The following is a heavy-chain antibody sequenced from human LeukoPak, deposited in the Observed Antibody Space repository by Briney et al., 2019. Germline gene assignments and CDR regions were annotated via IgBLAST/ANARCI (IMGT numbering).Heavy chain of an antibody. CDR2: VNTNTGNP. Sequence: ASVKVSCKASGYTFTSYGISWVRQAPGQGLEWMGWVNTNTGNPTYAQGFTGRFVFSLDTSVSTAYLQISSLKAEDTAVYYCATRSGWYYFDYWGQGTLVTVSS. V-gene: IGHV7-4-1*02. D-gene: IGHD6-19*01. CDR1: GYTFTSYG. CDR3: ATRSGWYYFDY. J-gene: IGHJ4*02.